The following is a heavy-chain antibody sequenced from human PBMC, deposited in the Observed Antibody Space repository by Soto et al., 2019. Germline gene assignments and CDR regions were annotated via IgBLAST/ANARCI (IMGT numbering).Heavy chain of an antibody. CDR3: ARAVDTAMVSGGYYGMDV. D-gene: IGHD5-18*01. V-gene: IGHV3-11*06. J-gene: IGHJ6*02. Sequence: GGSLRLSCAASGFTFSDYYMSWIRQAPGKGLEWVSYISSSSSYTNYADSVKGRFTISRDNAKNSLYLQMNSLRAEDTAVYYCARAVDTAMVSGGYYGMDVWGQGTTVTVSS. CDR1: GFTFSDYY. CDR2: ISSSSSYT.